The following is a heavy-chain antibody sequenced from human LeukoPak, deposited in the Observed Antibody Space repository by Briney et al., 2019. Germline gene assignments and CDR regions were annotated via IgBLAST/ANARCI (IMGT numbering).Heavy chain of an antibody. V-gene: IGHV3-23*01. CDR3: ANEIRPNDY. J-gene: IGHJ4*02. D-gene: IGHD4-17*01. CDR1: EFDFSSHA. CDR2: ISISGSKT. Sequence: GGSLRLSCAASEFDFSSHAMTWVRQAPGKGLEWVSAISISGSKTYYADSVKGRFTISRDNSKNTLYLQMNSLSAEDTAVYYCANEIRPNDYWGQGTQVTVSS.